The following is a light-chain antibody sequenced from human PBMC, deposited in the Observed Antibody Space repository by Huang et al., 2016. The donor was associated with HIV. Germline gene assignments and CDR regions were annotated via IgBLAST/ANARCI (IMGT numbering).Light chain of an antibody. CDR2: WAS. V-gene: IGKV4-1*01. Sequence: DIVMTQSPDSLAVSLGERATINFKSSQIVLHRSNNKNYLAWDQQKAGQPPKLLIYWASTRESGVPDRFSGSGSGTGFTLTISSLQAEDVAIYYCQQYYSIPQTFGQGTKVEIK. CDR1: QIVLHRSNNKNY. J-gene: IGKJ1*01. CDR3: QQYYSIPQT.